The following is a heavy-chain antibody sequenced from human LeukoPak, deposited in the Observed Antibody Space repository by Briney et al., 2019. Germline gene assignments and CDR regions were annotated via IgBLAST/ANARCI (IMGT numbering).Heavy chain of an antibody. J-gene: IGHJ4*02. D-gene: IGHD5-12*01. Sequence: GGSLRLSCAASGFTFSSYAMSWVRQAPGKGLEWVSAISGSGGSTYYADSVKGRFTISRDNSKNTLYLQMNSLRAEDTAVYCCAKDRGYSGYPWGYFDYWGQGTLVTVSS. V-gene: IGHV3-23*01. CDR2: ISGSGGST. CDR1: GFTFSSYA. CDR3: AKDRGYSGYPWGYFDY.